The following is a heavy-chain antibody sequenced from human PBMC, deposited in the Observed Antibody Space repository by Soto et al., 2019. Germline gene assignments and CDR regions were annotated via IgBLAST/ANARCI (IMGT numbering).Heavy chain of an antibody. V-gene: IGHV1-8*01. Sequence: ASVKVSCKASGYTFTSYDTNWVRQATGQGLEWMGWMNPNSGNTGYAQKFQGRVTMTRNTSISTAYMELSSLRSEDTAVYYCARESPRYSGSGSYSHSGYGMDVWGQGTTVTVSS. CDR2: MNPNSGNT. J-gene: IGHJ6*02. D-gene: IGHD3-10*01. CDR3: ARESPRYSGSGSYSHSGYGMDV. CDR1: GYTFTSYD.